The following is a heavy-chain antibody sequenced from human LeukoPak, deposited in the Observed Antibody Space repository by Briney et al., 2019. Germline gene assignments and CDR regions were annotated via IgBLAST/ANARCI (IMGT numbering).Heavy chain of an antibody. CDR2: IYYSGST. CDR1: GGSISSGGYY. J-gene: IGHJ5*02. V-gene: IGHV4-31*03. Sequence: SETLSLTCTVSGGSISSGGYYWRWIRQHPGKGLEWIGYIYYSGSTYYNPSLKSRVTISVDTSKNQFSLKLSSVTAADTAVYYCAKDEVLLWFGGSYNWFDPWGQGTLVTVSS. D-gene: IGHD3-10*01. CDR3: AKDEVLLWFGGSYNWFDP.